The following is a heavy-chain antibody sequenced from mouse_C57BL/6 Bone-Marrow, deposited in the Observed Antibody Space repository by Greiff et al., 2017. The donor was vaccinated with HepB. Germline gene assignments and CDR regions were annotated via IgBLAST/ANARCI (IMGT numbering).Heavy chain of an antibody. CDR2: FHPYNDDT. V-gene: IGHV1-47*01. J-gene: IGHJ4*01. CDR1: GYTFTTYP. D-gene: IGHD3-2*02. Sequence: VQLQESGAELVKPGASVKLSCKASGYTFTTYPIEWMKQNHGKSLEWIGNFHPYNDDTKYNEKFKGKATLTVEKSSSTVYLELSRLTSDDSAVYYCARGGLRPHYYAMDYWGQGTSVTVSS. CDR3: ARGGLRPHYYAMDY.